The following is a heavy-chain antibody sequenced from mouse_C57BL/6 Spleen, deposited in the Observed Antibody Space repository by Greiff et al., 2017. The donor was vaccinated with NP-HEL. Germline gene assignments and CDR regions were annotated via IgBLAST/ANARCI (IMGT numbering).Heavy chain of an antibody. CDR2: FYPGSGSI. J-gene: IGHJ3*01. Sequence: QVQLQQSGAELVKPGASVKLSCKASGYTFTEYTIHWVKQRSGQGLEWIGWFYPGSGSIKYNEKFKDKATLTADKSSSTVYMELSRLTSEDSAVYFWARHDEVGYYGSSRAWFAYWGQGTLVTVSA. CDR3: ARHDEVGYYGSSRAWFAY. D-gene: IGHD1-1*01. V-gene: IGHV1-62-2*01. CDR1: GYTFTEYT.